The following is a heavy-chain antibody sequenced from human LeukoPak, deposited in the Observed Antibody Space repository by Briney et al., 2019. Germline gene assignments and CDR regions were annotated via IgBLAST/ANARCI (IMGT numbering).Heavy chain of an antibody. J-gene: IGHJ4*02. CDR2: INTDGSCT. CDR1: GFTFSSYW. D-gene: IGHD4-17*01. CDR3: ARDRAYGDFDY. V-gene: IGHV3-74*01. Sequence: GGSLRLSCAASGFTFSSYWMHWVRQAPGKGLVWVSRINTDGSCTIYADSVKGRFTISRDNAKNTLYLQMNSLRAEDTAVYYCARDRAYGDFDYWGQGTLVTVSS.